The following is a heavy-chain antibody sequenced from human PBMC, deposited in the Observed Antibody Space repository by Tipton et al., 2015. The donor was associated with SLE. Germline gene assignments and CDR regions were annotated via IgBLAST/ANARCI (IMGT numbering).Heavy chain of an antibody. CDR3: AREAGWFDP. CDR1: GGSFSNYF. J-gene: IGHJ5*02. V-gene: IGHV4-34*01. Sequence: TLSLTCAVYGGSFSNYFWTWIRQPPGKGLEWIGEINHSGSTNYNPSLKSRVTISVDTSKNQFSLKLSSVTAADTAVYYCAREAGWFDPWGQGTLVTVSS. CDR2: INHSGST. D-gene: IGHD1-14*01.